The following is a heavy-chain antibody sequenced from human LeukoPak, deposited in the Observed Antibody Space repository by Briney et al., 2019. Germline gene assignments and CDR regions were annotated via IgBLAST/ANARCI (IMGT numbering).Heavy chain of an antibody. V-gene: IGHV3-48*04. CDR3: ARGGYSSSFSQFDP. CDR1: GFSFSSYS. D-gene: IGHD6-13*01. J-gene: IGHJ5*02. Sequence: GGSLRLSCAASGFSFSSYSMNWVRQAPGKGLEWVSYISSSTSTIDYADSVKGRFTISRDNAKNSLYLQMNSLRAEDTAVYYCARGGYSSSFSQFDPWGQGTLVTVSS. CDR2: ISSSTSTI.